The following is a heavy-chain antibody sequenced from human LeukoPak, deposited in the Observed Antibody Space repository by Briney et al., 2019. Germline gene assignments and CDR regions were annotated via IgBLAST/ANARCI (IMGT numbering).Heavy chain of an antibody. D-gene: IGHD3-16*01. CDR1: GFTFDDYA. V-gene: IGHV3-9*01. CDR2: ISWNSGSI. CDR3: AKGGGAFDI. J-gene: IGHJ3*02. Sequence: GRSLRLSCAASGFTFDDYAMHWVRQAPGKGLEWVSGISWNSGSIGYADSVKGRITISRDNAKNSLYLQMNSLRAEDTALYYCAKGGGAFDIWGQGTMVTVSS.